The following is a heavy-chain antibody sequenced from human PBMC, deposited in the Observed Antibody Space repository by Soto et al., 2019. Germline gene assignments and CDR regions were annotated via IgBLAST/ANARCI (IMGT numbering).Heavy chain of an antibody. V-gene: IGHV3-21*01. Sequence: EVQLVESGGGLVKPGGSLRLSCEASGFTFTSYGMNWVRQAPGKGLEWVSSISSTTSYIYYADSVKGRFTISRDNAKNSVYLQMNNWRAGDTAGFYCAREGDYRFYMDVW. J-gene: IGHJ6*03. D-gene: IGHD4-4*01. CDR3: AREGDYRFYMDV. CDR1: GFTFTSYG. CDR2: ISSTTSYI.